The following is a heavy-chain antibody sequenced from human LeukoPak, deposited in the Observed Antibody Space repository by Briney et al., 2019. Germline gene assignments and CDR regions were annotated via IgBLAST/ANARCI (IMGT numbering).Heavy chain of an antibody. CDR1: GFTVSTNY. V-gene: IGHV3-53*01. J-gene: IGHJ6*02. Sequence: AGSLRLSCAASGFTVSTNYMNWVRQAPGKGLEWVSVIYSGGSTYYADSVKGRFTISRDNSKNTLYLQMNSLRAEDTAVYYCARDTVTTFRFRDYYYYGMDVWGQGTTVTVSS. CDR2: IYSGGST. CDR3: ARDTVTTFRFRDYYYYGMDV. D-gene: IGHD4-17*01.